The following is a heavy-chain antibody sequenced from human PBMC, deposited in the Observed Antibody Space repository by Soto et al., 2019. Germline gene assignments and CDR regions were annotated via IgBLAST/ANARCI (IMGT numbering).Heavy chain of an antibody. V-gene: IGHV4-31*03. CDR1: GGSISSGGYY. CDR2: IYYSRST. CDR3: AREWGDNYYYYYGMDV. D-gene: IGHD3-16*01. J-gene: IGHJ6*02. Sequence: SETLSLTCTVSGGSISSGGYYWSWIRQHPGKGLEWIGYIYYSRSTHYNPSLKSRVTISVDTSKNQFSLKLSSVTAADTAVYYCAREWGDNYYYYYGMDVWGQGTTVTVSS.